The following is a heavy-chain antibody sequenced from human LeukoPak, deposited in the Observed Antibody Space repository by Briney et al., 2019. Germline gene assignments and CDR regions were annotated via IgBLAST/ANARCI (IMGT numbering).Heavy chain of an antibody. Sequence: PGGSLRLPCAASGFTFDDYAMHWVRQAPGKGLEWVSGISWNSGSIGYADSVKGRFTISRDNAKNSLYLQMNSLRAEDTALYYCAKGSGYYYDYYFDYWGQGTLVTVSS. J-gene: IGHJ4*02. V-gene: IGHV3-9*01. CDR2: ISWNSGSI. D-gene: IGHD3-22*01. CDR1: GFTFDDYA. CDR3: AKGSGYYYDYYFDY.